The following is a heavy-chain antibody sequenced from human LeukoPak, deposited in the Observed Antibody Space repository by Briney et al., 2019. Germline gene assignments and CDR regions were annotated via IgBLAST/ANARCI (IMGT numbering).Heavy chain of an antibody. CDR2: ISGSGSYT. V-gene: IGHV3-11*05. J-gene: IGHJ4*02. CDR3: ARGESFSSGWPYYFDF. D-gene: IGHD6-19*01. CDR1: GFTFSDDY. Sequence: PGGSLRLSCAASGFTFSDDYMNWIRQAPGKGLERVSYISGSGSYTNYADSVKGRFTISRDNAKNSLYLQMNSLRAEDTAVYYCARGESFSSGWPYYFDFWGQGALVTVSS.